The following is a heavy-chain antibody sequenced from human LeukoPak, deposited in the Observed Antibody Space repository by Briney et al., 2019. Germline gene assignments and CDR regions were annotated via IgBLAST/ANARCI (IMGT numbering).Heavy chain of an antibody. CDR1: GGTFSSYA. Sequence: ASVKVSCKASGGTFSSYAISWVRQAPGQGLEWMGGIIPIFGTANYAQKFQGRVTITADESTSTAYMELSSLRSEDTAVYYCARMPRHWSGLSAFDIWGQGTMVTVSS. CDR3: ARMPRHWSGLSAFDI. J-gene: IGHJ3*02. D-gene: IGHD3-3*01. CDR2: IIPIFGTA. V-gene: IGHV1-69*01.